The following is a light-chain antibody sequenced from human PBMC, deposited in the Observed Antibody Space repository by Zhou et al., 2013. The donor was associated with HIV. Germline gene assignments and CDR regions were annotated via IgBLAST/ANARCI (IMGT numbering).Light chain of an antibody. CDR2: EAS. CDR3: QQYSRYPWT. Sequence: AIRMTQSPPSFSASTGDRVTITCRANEGISSYLAWYQQKPGMAPKLLIYEASTLQTGVTSSFSGSASGTDFTLTISSLHPNDLATYHCQQYSRYPWTFGQGTKVEI. V-gene: IGKV1-8*01. CDR1: EGISSY. J-gene: IGKJ1*01.